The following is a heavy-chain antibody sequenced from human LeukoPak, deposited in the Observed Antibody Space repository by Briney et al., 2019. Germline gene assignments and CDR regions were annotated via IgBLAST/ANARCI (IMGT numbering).Heavy chain of an antibody. CDR3: AKETIAVARGYFDY. Sequence: TGGSLRLSCAASGFTFDDYAMHWVRHAPGKGLEWVSGISWNSGSIGYADSVKGRFTISRDNAKNSLYLQMNSLRAEDTALYYCAKETIAVARGYFDYWGQGTLVTVSS. D-gene: IGHD6-19*01. CDR1: GFTFDDYA. CDR2: ISWNSGSI. J-gene: IGHJ4*02. V-gene: IGHV3-9*01.